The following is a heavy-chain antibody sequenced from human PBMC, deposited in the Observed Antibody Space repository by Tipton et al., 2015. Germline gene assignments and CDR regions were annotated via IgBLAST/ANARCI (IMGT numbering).Heavy chain of an antibody. V-gene: IGHV4-39*07. Sequence: GLVKPSETLSLTCTVSGDSISSGSYYWGWIRQPPGKGLEWIGSIYYSGSTYYNPSLKSRVTISVDTSKNEFSLKLRSVTAADTAVYYCARDLEHGMDVWGQGTTVTVSS. CDR3: ARDLEHGMDV. D-gene: IGHD3-3*01. J-gene: IGHJ6*02. CDR1: GDSISSGSYY. CDR2: IYYSGST.